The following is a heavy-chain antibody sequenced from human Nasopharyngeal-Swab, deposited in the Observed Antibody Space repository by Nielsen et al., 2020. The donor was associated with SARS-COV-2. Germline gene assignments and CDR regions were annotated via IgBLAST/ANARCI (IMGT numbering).Heavy chain of an antibody. J-gene: IGHJ5*02. Sequence: WVRQAPGQGLEWMGGIIPIFGTANYAQKFQGRVTITADESTSTAYMELSSLRSEDTAVYYCARVLAAAGYNWFDPWGQGTLVTVSS. V-gene: IGHV1-69*01. D-gene: IGHD6-13*01. CDR3: ARVLAAAGYNWFDP. CDR2: IIPIFGTA.